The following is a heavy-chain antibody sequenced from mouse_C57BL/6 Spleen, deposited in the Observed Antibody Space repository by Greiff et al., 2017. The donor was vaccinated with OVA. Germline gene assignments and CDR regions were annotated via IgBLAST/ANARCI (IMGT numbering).Heavy chain of an antibody. V-gene: IGHV5-6*01. CDR1: GFTFSSYG. D-gene: IGHD1-1*01. CDR3: ARHFTTVVFDY. Sequence: EVKLVESGGDLVKPGGSLKLSCAASGFTFSSYGMSWVRQTPDKRLEWVATISSGGSYTYYPDSVKGRFTISRDNAKNTLYLQMSSLKSEDTAMYYCARHFTTVVFDYWGQGTTLTVSS. CDR2: ISSGGSYT. J-gene: IGHJ2*01.